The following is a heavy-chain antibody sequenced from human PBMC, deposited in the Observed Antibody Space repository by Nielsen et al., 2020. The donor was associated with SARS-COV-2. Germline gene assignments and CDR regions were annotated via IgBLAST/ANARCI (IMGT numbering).Heavy chain of an antibody. V-gene: IGHV3-21*04. Sequence: GESLKISCAASGFVFTSYTMNWVRQAPGKGLEWVATISTRSSYISYADSVKGRFTISRDNAKSSLYLQMNSLRPEDTALYYCAKAGDTMTNSYYYYAMDVWGPGTTVTVSS. CDR2: ISTRSSYI. D-gene: IGHD1-26*01. CDR1: GFVFTSYT. J-gene: IGHJ6*02. CDR3: AKAGDTMTNSYYYYAMDV.